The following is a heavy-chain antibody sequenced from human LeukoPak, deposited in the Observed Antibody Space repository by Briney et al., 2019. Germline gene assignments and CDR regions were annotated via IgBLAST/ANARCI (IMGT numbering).Heavy chain of an antibody. J-gene: IGHJ1*01. CDR1: GFTFSDYY. D-gene: IGHD6-19*01. CDR2: ISSSGSTI. Sequence: GGSLRLSCAASGFTFSDYYMSWIRQAPGKGLEWVSYISSSGSTIYYADSVKGRFTISRDNAKNSLYLQMNSLRAEDTAVYYCARGAVAGTSGAEYFQHWGQGTLVTVSS. V-gene: IGHV3-11*01. CDR3: ARGAVAGTSGAEYFQH.